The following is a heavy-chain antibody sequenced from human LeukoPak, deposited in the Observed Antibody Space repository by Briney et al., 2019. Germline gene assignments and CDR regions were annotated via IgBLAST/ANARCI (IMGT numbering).Heavy chain of an antibody. CDR2: IYPGDSDT. D-gene: IGHD3-10*01. J-gene: IGHJ4*02. CDR3: ARRLYYGSGTSLGY. V-gene: IGHV5-51*01. Sequence: GESLKISCKGSGYSFTSYWIGWVRQMPGKGLEWMGIIYPGDSDTRYSPSFQGQATISAAKSISTAYLQWTSLKTSDTAMYYRARRLYYGSGTSLGYWGQGTLVTVSS. CDR1: GYSFTSYW.